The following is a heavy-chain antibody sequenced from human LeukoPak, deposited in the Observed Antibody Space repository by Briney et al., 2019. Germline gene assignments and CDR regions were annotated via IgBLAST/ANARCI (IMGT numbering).Heavy chain of an antibody. CDR1: GYTFTSYG. CDR3: ARDVFAEYSTHHKFDP. D-gene: IGHD6-6*01. J-gene: IGHJ5*02. Sequence: ASVKVSCKASGYTFTSYGISWVRQAPGQGLEWMGWISVYNGNRNYAQKFQGRLTMTTDTSTSTAYMELRSLGSDDTAVYYCARDVFAEYSTHHKFDPWGQGTLVIVSS. V-gene: IGHV1-18*01. CDR2: ISVYNGNR.